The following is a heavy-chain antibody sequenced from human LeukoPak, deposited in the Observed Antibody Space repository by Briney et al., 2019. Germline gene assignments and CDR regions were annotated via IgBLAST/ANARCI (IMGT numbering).Heavy chain of an antibody. CDR3: ARDVGGVINSLDY. D-gene: IGHD3-10*01. Sequence: TGGSLRLSCAASGFTFSSYAMYWVRQAPGKGLEWVAVISYDGSNKYYADSVKGRFTISRDNSKNTLYLQMNSLRAEDTAVYYCARDVGGVINSLDYWGQGTLVTVSS. V-gene: IGHV3-30*04. CDR2: ISYDGSNK. J-gene: IGHJ4*02. CDR1: GFTFSSYA.